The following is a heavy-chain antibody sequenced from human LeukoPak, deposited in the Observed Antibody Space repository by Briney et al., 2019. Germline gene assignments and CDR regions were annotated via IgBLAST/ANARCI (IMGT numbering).Heavy chain of an antibody. J-gene: IGHJ6*03. CDR3: ARDFWSGYNDYYMDV. CDR1: GGSISSGGYY. CDR2: IYYSGST. D-gene: IGHD3-3*01. V-gene: IGHV4-31*03. Sequence: SQTLSLTCTVSGGSISSGGYYWSWIRQHPGKGLEWIGYIYYSGSTYYNPSLKSRVTISVDTSKNQFSLKLSSVTAADTAVYYCARDFWSGYNDYYMDVWGKGTTVAVSS.